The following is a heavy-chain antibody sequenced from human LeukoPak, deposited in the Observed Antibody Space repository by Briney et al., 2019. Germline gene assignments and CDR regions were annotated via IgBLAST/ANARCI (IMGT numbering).Heavy chain of an antibody. CDR1: GGSISSYY. J-gene: IGHJ5*02. CDR2: IYYSGST. CDR3: ARVRDPTYGDDAGWFDT. V-gene: IGHV4-59*01. Sequence: PSETLSLTCTVSGGSISSYYWSWIRQPPGKGLEWIGYIYYSGSTNYNPSLKSRVTISVDTSKNQFSLKLSSVTAADTAVYYCARVRDPTYGDDAGWFDTWGQGTLVTVSS. D-gene: IGHD4-17*01.